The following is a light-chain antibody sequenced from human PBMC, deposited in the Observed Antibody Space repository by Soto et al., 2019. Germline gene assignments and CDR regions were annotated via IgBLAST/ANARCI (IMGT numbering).Light chain of an antibody. CDR2: GAS. V-gene: IGKV3-20*01. J-gene: IGKJ1*01. CDR3: QQYGSSPGT. Sequence: EIVLTQSPATLSLSPGETATLSCRASQSVSGYIGWYQQKPGQAPRLLIYGASSRATGIPDRFSGGGSGTDFTLTISRLEPEDFAVYYCQQYGSSPGTFGQGTKVDIK. CDR1: QSVSGY.